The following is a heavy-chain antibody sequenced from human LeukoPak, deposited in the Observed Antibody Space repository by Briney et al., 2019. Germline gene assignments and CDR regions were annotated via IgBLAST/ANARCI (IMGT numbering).Heavy chain of an antibody. J-gene: IGHJ3*02. Sequence: GASVKVSCKASGGTFSSYAISWVRQAPGQGLEWMGRIIPILGIANYAQKFQGRVTITADKSTSTAYMELSSLRSEDTAVYYCAEKYSYDHDAFDIWGQGTMVTVSS. CDR3: AEKYSYDHDAFDI. V-gene: IGHV1-69*04. CDR2: IIPILGIA. D-gene: IGHD5-18*01. CDR1: GGTFSSYA.